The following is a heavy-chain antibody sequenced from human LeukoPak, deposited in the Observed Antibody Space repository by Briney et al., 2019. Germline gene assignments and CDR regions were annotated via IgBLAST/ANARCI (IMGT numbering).Heavy chain of an antibody. J-gene: IGHJ4*02. V-gene: IGHV4-61*02. CDR2: IYTSGST. CDR1: GGSISSGSYY. CDR3: ARDRSMIVTN. Sequence: SQTLSLTCTVSGGSISSGSYYWSWIRQPAGKGLEWIGRIYTSGSTNYNPSLKSRVTISVDTSKNQFSPKLGSVTAADTAVYYCARDRSMIVTNWGQGTLVTVSS. D-gene: IGHD3-22*01.